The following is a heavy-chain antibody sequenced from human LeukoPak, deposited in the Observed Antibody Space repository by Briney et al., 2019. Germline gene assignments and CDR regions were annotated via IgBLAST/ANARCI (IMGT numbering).Heavy chain of an antibody. J-gene: IGHJ4*02. V-gene: IGHV1-69*04. Sequence: ASVKVSCKASGGTFSSYAISWVRQAPGQGLEWMGRIIPILGIANYAQKFQGRVTITADKSTSTAYMELSSLRSEDTAVYYCARDRPGYGGNSRSFDYWGQGTLVTVSS. CDR2: IIPILGIA. CDR1: GGTFSSYA. CDR3: ARDRPGYGGNSRSFDY. D-gene: IGHD4-23*01.